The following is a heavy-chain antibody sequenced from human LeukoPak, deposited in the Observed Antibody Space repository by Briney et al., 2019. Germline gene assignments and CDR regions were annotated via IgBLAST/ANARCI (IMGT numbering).Heavy chain of an antibody. D-gene: IGHD6-13*01. J-gene: IGHJ4*02. Sequence: GASVKVSCKASGDTFRNYDIIWVRQATGQGLEWMGWLSPNSGRAGSAQKFQGRVTFSRDTSITTVYMEVSSLRVEDTAVYYCARARYSSILYWGPYFDYWGQGILVTVSS. CDR3: ARARYSSILYWGPYFDY. CDR2: LSPNSGRA. CDR1: GDTFRNYD. V-gene: IGHV1-8*03.